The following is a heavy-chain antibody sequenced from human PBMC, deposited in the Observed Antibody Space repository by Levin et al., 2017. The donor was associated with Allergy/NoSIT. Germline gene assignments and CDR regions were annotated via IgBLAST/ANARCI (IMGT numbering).Heavy chain of an antibody. V-gene: IGHV3-30*18. CDR3: AKWLYDY. CDR1: GFTFSSYG. CDR2: ISYDGSNK. J-gene: IGHJ4*02. D-gene: IGHD6-19*01. Sequence: GGSLRLSCAASGFTFSSYGMHWVRQAPGKGLEWVAVISYDGSNKYYADSVKGRFTISRDNSKNTLYLQMNSLRAEDTAVYYCAKWLYDYWGQGTLVTVSS.